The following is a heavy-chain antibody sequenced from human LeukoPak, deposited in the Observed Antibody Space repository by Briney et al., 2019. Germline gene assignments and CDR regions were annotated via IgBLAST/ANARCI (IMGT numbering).Heavy chain of an antibody. CDR2: ISSSSGYI. D-gene: IGHD5-12*01. V-gene: IGHV3-21*01. Sequence: GGSLRLSCAASGFTFNNYAMSWVRQAPGKGLEWVSSISSSSGYIYYADSVKGRFTISRDNAKNSLYLQMNSLRAEDTAVYYCARDRGRGYSGYDDSFDPWGQGTLVTVSS. J-gene: IGHJ5*02. CDR1: GFTFNNYA. CDR3: ARDRGRGYSGYDDSFDP.